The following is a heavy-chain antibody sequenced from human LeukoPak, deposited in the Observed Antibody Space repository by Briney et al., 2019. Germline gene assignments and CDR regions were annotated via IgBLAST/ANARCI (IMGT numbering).Heavy chain of an antibody. CDR1: GFIFSTYE. V-gene: IGHV3-48*03. CDR3: ACGPQYTGSFPF. Sequence: GGSLRPSCAASGFIFSTYEMAWVRQAPGKGLEWLSYISNSGSPIRYADSVKGRFTISRDNAENSVYLQMNSLRAEDTAVYYCACGPQYTGSFPFWGQGTLVTVSS. J-gene: IGHJ4*02. CDR2: ISNSGSPI. D-gene: IGHD1-26*01.